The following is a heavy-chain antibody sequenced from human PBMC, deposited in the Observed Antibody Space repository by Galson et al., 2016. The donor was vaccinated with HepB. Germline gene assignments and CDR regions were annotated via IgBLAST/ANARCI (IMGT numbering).Heavy chain of an antibody. Sequence: SLRLSCAASGFTFGGYAIHWVRQAPGKGLEWVAVISFDGSHEYYADSVKGRFAISRDNSKDTLYLQMNSLRPEDTAVYYCARQDFYDSPASRYVDYWGQGTLVTVSS. CDR3: ARQDFYDSPASRYVDY. V-gene: IGHV3-30*09. D-gene: IGHD3-22*01. CDR2: ISFDGSHE. J-gene: IGHJ4*02. CDR1: GFTFGGYA.